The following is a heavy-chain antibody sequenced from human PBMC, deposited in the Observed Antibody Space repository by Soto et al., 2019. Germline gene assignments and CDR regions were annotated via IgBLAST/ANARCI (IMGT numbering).Heavy chain of an antibody. CDR1: GFTFSSYA. CDR3: AKDRVVVVPAVPHDAFDI. J-gene: IGHJ3*02. D-gene: IGHD2-2*01. CDR2: ISGIGGST. V-gene: IGHV3-23*01. Sequence: GGSLRLSCAASGFTFSSYAMSWVRQAPGKGLEWVSAISGIGGSTYYADSVKGRFTISRDNSKNTLYLQMNSLRAEDTAVYYCAKDRVVVVPAVPHDAFDIWGQGTMVTVSS.